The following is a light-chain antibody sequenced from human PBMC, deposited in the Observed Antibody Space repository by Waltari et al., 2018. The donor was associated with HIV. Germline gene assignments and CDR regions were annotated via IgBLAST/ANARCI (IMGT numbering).Light chain of an antibody. V-gene: IGLV1-40*01. Sequence: QSVLTQPPSVSGAPGQRVTIFCTGSSSNIGAGHAVHWYLLLPGNAPKVVIFGNIGRPAGVPARFSGSRSGTSASLAINELRAEDEADYYCHSHAGNLGVFGGGTKVTVL. J-gene: IGLJ3*02. CDR2: GNI. CDR1: SSNIGAGHA. CDR3: HSHAGNLGV.